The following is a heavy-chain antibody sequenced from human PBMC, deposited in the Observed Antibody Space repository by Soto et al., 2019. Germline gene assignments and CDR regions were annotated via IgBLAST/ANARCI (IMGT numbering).Heavy chain of an antibody. J-gene: IGHJ3*02. CDR2: ISSSSSYI. CDR3: ASTVLMVYATPPGHDAFDI. D-gene: IGHD2-8*01. Sequence: GGSLRLSSTASGFTFSSYSRNWVRQAPGKGLEWVSSISSSSSYIYYADSVKGRFTISRDNAKNSLYLQMNSLRAEDTAVYYCASTVLMVYATPPGHDAFDIWGQGTMVTVSS. V-gene: IGHV3-21*01. CDR1: GFTFSSYS.